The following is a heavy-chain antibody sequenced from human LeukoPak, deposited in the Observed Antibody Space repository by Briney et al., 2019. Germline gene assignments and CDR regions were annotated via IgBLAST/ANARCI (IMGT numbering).Heavy chain of an antibody. CDR1: GFTFGDYA. D-gene: IGHD3-10*01. V-gene: IGHV3-49*03. CDR2: IRSKAYGGTT. Sequence: GGSLRLSCTASGFTFGDYAMSWFRQAPGKGLEWVGFIRSKAYGGTTEYAASVKGRFTISRDDSKSIAYLQMNSLKTEDTAVYYCTLDRVLWFGELSHDAFDIWGQGTMVTVSS. J-gene: IGHJ3*02. CDR3: TLDRVLWFGELSHDAFDI.